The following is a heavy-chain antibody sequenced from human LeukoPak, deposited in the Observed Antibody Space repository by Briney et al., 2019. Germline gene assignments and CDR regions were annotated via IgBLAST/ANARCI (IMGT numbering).Heavy chain of an antibody. Sequence: SETLSLTCAVYGGSITGYYWSWIRQTPGRGLEWVGEIHYTGATSYNPSLKSRVTMSADTSKNQLSLKLSSVTAADTAVYYCARPYYYDSRIDPWGQGILVTVSS. J-gene: IGHJ5*02. CDR3: ARPYYYDSRIDP. D-gene: IGHD3-22*01. CDR1: GGSITGYY. V-gene: IGHV4-34*09. CDR2: IHYTGAT.